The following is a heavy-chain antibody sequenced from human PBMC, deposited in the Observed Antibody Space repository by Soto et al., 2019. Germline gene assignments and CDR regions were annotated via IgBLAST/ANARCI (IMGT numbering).Heavy chain of an antibody. CDR1: GFNFDDFA. CDR3: AKDMSNSGWFLQLHD. V-gene: IGHV3-9*01. J-gene: IGHJ4*02. CDR2: ISWNSGFV. Sequence: PXGSLRLSCTAAGFNFDDFAMHWVRQVPGKGLEWVSGISWNSGFVAYADSVRGRFTISRDNARDSVSLEMNSLRSDDTALYFCAKDMSNSGWFLQLHDWGQGTLVTVS. D-gene: IGHD6-19*01.